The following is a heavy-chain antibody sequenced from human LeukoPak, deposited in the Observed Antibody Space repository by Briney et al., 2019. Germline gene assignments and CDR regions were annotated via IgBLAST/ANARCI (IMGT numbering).Heavy chain of an antibody. D-gene: IGHD3-10*01. J-gene: IGHJ3*02. CDR2: IFTSGHI. V-gene: IGHV4-4*07. Sequence: PSETLSLTCTVSGGSISSYYWTWIRQPAGKGLEWIGRIFTSGHINYNPSLKSRVTISIDTSKNQFSLRLSSVTAADTAVYYCARGWEVYYGSFGAFDIWGQGTMVTVSS. CDR3: ARGWEVYYGSFGAFDI. CDR1: GGSISSYY.